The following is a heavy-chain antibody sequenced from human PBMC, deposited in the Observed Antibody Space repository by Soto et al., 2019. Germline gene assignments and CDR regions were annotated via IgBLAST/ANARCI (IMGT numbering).Heavy chain of an antibody. CDR1: GFTVSSNY. Sequence: GGSLRLSCAASGFTVSSNYMSWVRQAPGKGLEWVSVIYSGGSTYYADSVKGRFTISRHNSKNTLYLQMNSLRAEDTAVYYCARGLGWFGELFPMAFDIWGQGTMVTVS. CDR3: ARGLGWFGELFPMAFDI. CDR2: IYSGGST. J-gene: IGHJ3*02. V-gene: IGHV3-53*04. D-gene: IGHD3-10*01.